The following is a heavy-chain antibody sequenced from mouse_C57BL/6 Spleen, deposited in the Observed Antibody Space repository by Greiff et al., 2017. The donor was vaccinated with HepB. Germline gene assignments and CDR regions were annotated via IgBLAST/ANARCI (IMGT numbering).Heavy chain of an antibody. V-gene: IGHV5-16*01. CDR1: GFTFSDYY. D-gene: IGHD1-1*01. CDR2: INYDGSST. CDR3: ARDGLYYYGSSSAMDY. J-gene: IGHJ4*01. Sequence: EVHLVESAGGLVQPGSSMKLSCTASGFTFSDYYMAWVRQVPEKGLEWVANINYDGSSTYYLDSLKSRFIISRDNAKNILYLQMSSLKSEDTATYYCARDGLYYYGSSSAMDYWGQGTSVTVSS.